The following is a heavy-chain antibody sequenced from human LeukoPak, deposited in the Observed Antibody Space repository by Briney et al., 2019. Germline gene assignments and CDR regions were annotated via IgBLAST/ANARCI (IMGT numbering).Heavy chain of an antibody. J-gene: IGHJ3*02. CDR1: GGSISSSDW. Sequence: SETLSLTCAVSGGSISSSDWWSWVRQPPGKGLEWIGEIYHTGNTNYNPSPKSRVTLSVDQSKNQFSLKLSSVTAADTAMYYCAKIMGAFSLSDGFDIWGQGTMVTVSS. CDR2: IYHTGNT. D-gene: IGHD1-26*01. V-gene: IGHV4-4*02. CDR3: AKIMGAFSLSDGFDI.